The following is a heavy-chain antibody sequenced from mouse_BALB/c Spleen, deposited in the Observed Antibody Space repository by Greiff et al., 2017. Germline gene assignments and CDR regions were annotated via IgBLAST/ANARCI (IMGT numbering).Heavy chain of an antibody. CDR1: GYTFTSYW. Sequence: QVQLKESGAELAKPGASVKMSCKASGYTFTSYWMHWVKQRPGQGLEWIGYINPSTGYTEYNQKFKDKATLTADKSSSTAYMQLSSLTSEDSAVYYCARSGGNYGDYWGQGTTLTVSS. V-gene: IGHV1-7*01. CDR2: INPSTGYT. J-gene: IGHJ2*01. D-gene: IGHD1-1*02. CDR3: ARSGGNYGDY.